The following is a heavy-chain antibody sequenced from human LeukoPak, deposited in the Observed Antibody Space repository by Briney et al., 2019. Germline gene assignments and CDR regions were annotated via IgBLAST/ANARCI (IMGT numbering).Heavy chain of an antibody. Sequence: KAGGSLRLSCAASGFTFSSYSMNWVRQAPGKGLEWVSSISSSSYIYYADLVKGRFTISRDNAKNSLYLQMNSLRAEDTAVYYCARVAWNPGYYYMDVWGKGTTVTVSS. J-gene: IGHJ6*03. CDR2: ISSSSYI. D-gene: IGHD1-1*01. V-gene: IGHV3-21*01. CDR1: GFTFSSYS. CDR3: ARVAWNPGYYYMDV.